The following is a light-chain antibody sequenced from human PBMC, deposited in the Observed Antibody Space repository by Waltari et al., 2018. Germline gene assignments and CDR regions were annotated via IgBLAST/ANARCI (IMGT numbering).Light chain of an antibody. CDR1: SGSVYTSYY. Sequence: QTVVTQEPSFSVSPGGTVTLTCGLSSGSVYTSYYPSWHQQTPGQAPRTLIYSTNTRSSGVPDRFSGSILGNKAALTITGAQADDESDYYCVLYMGSGISVFGGGTKLTVL. V-gene: IGLV8-61*01. CDR2: STN. CDR3: VLYMGSGISV. J-gene: IGLJ3*02.